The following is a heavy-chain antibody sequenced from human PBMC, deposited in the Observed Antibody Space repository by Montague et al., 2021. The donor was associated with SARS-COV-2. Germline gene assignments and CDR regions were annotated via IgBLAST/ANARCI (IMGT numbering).Heavy chain of an antibody. CDR2: IHYSGTT. Sequence: SETLSLTCTVSGGSVSSATGYWSWIRQPPGKGLELIGYIHYSGTTSYKSSLKSLVILSLDTSKNQFSLHLTSVTAADTAVYRCVNEFWYCCRGACLGNFDSGGQGTLVTVSS. D-gene: IGHD2-21*01. J-gene: IGHJ4*02. CDR1: GGSVSSATGY. CDR3: VNEFWYCCRGACLGNFDS. V-gene: IGHV4-61*01.